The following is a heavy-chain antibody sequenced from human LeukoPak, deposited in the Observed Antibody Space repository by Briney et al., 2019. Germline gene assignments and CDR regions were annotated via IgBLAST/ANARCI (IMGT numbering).Heavy chain of an antibody. J-gene: IGHJ5*02. CDR2: IYYSGST. D-gene: IGHD4-17*01. CDR3: ARVEVTTNWFDP. V-gene: IGHV4-30-4*08. Sequence: SETLSLTCTVSGGSISSGDYYWSWIRQPPGKGLEWIGYIYYSGSTYYNPSLKSRVTISVDTSKNQFSLKLSSVTAADTAVYYCARVEVTTNWFDPWGQGTLVTVSS. CDR1: GGSISSGDYY.